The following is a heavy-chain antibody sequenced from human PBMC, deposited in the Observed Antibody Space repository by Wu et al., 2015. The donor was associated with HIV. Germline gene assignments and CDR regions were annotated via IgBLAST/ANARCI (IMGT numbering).Heavy chain of an antibody. CDR1: GGTFIRYA. J-gene: IGHJ4*02. V-gene: IGHV1-69*12. Sequence: VQLVQSGAEVKKPGSSVKVSCKASGGTFIRYAISWVRQAPGQGLEWMGGIIPIFGTPNYAQKFQGRVTITADEITNTAYMEVSSLRSEDTAVYYCAREDWGANDYWGQGTLVTVSS. CDR2: IIPIFGTP. CDR3: AREDWGANDY. D-gene: IGHD7-27*01.